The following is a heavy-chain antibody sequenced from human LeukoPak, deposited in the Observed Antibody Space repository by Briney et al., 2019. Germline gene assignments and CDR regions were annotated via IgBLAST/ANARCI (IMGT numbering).Heavy chain of an antibody. D-gene: IGHD4-23*01. CDR3: ARVSAVVTQAFDY. Sequence: SQTLSLTCTVSGGSISSGGYYWSWIRQHPGKGLEWIGYTYYSGSTYYNPSLKSRVTISVDTSKNQFSLKLSSVTAADTAVYYCARVSAVVTQAFDYWGQGTLVTVSS. V-gene: IGHV4-31*03. J-gene: IGHJ4*02. CDR2: TYYSGST. CDR1: GGSISSGGYY.